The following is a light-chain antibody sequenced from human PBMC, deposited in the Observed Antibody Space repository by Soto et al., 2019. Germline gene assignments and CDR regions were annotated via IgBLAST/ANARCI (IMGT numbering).Light chain of an antibody. J-gene: IGKJ1*01. V-gene: IGKV3-20*01. CDR3: HHYGSSPLT. Sequence: EIVLTQSPGTLSLSPGERATLSCRASQSVSSNHIAWYQQKPGQAPRLLIYGASSRATGIPDRFSGSGSGTDFTLSISRLESEDFAVYFCHHYGSSPLTFGHGTKVEIK. CDR1: QSVSSNH. CDR2: GAS.